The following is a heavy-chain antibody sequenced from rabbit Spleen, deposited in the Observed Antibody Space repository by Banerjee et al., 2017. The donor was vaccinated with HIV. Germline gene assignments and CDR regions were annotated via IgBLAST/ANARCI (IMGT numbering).Heavy chain of an antibody. D-gene: IGHD1-1*01. CDR2: IYAGTIGST. V-gene: IGHV1S40*01. Sequence: QSLEESGGDLVKPGASLTLTCTASGFSFSSGYDMCWVRQAPGKGLEWIACIYAGTIGSTYSASWAKGRFTCSKTSSTTVTLQMTSLTAADTATYFCARGYDIHYFHLWGQGTLVTVS. J-gene: IGHJ3*01. CDR3: ARGYDIHYFHL. CDR1: GFSFSSGYD.